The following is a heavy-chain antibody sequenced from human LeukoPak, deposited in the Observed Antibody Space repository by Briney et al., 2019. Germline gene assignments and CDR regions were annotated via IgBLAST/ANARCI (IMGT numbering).Heavy chain of an antibody. CDR3: ARSTSSWNERDY. V-gene: IGHV4-38-2*01. D-gene: IGHD2-2*01. CDR2: IFHSGTT. Sequence: SETLSLTCVVSDYSISSGYYWGWIRQPPGKGLEWIGNIFHSGTTYYNPSLKSRVTISVDTSKNQFSLKLSSATAADTAVYYCARSTSSWNERDYWGQGTLVTVSS. J-gene: IGHJ4*02. CDR1: DYSISSGYY.